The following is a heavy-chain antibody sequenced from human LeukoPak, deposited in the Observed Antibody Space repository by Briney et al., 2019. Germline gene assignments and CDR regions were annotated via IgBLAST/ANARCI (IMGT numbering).Heavy chain of an antibody. CDR1: GGSISSYY. Sequence: SETLSLTCTVSGGSISSYYWSWIRQPAGKGLERIGRIYTSGSTNYNPSLKSRVTMSVDTSKNQFSLKLSSVTAADTAVYYCARDSSGWYGVLNWFDPWGQGTLVTVSS. V-gene: IGHV4-4*07. CDR3: ARDSSGWYGVLNWFDP. D-gene: IGHD6-19*01. CDR2: IYTSGST. J-gene: IGHJ5*02.